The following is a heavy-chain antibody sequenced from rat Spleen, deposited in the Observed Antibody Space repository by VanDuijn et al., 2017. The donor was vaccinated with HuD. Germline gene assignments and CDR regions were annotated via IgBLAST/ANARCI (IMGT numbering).Heavy chain of an antibody. D-gene: IGHD2-1*01. CDR3: ARTTYDYFDY. Sequence: EVHLVESGGGLVQPGGSLKLSCVASGFTFNNYWMTWIRQAPGKGLEWVATITHIGATSYYPDSVKGRFTISRDNAKNTQYLQMDSLRSEDTAAYYCARTTYDYFDYWGQGVMVTVSS. J-gene: IGHJ2*01. CDR2: ITHIGATS. CDR1: GFTFNNYW. V-gene: IGHV5-31*01.